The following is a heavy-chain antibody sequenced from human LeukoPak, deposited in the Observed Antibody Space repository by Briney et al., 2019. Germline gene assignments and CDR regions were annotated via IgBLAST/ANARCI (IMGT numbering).Heavy chain of an antibody. CDR3: ARGSRYSSGWYGAGDY. J-gene: IGHJ4*02. V-gene: IGHV4-39*07. CDR1: GGSISSSSYY. D-gene: IGHD6-19*01. Sequence: SETLSLTCTVSGGSISSSSYYWGWIRQPPGKGLERIGSIYYSGSTYYNPSLKSRVTISVDTSKNQFSLKLSSVTAADTAVYYCARGSRYSSGWYGAGDYWGQGTLVTVSS. CDR2: IYYSGST.